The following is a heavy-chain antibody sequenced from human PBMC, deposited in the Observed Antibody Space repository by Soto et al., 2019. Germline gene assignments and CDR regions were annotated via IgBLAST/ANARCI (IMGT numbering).Heavy chain of an antibody. V-gene: IGHV3-11*01. J-gene: IGHJ4*02. CDR2: IGPYGNSI. D-gene: IGHD3-3*01. CDR1: GFSFRDYF. Sequence: GGSLRLSCAASGFSFRDYFMSWIRQAPGKGLEWVSYIGPYGNSIYYADSVRGRFTISRDDAKKSLYLHMNSLRAEDTAVYYCARDDYTYGVYWGQVALVTVSS. CDR3: ARDDYTYGVY.